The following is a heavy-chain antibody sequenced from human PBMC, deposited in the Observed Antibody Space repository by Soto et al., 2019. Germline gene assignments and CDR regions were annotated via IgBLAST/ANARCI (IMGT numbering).Heavy chain of an antibody. CDR1: GFSFNTYG. J-gene: IGHJ5*02. CDR2: ISFDGCNQ. D-gene: IGHD6-13*01. V-gene: IGHV3-30*18. CDR3: AKDSSVTAAGSGGWFDP. Sequence: QVQLVESGGGVVQPGRSLRLSCAASGFSFNTYGLHWVRQAPGKGLEWVAAISFDGCNQYYADSVKGRFTISRDNSKSTLYLQMNSLGAEDTATYYCAKDSSVTAAGSGGWFDPWGQGTLVSVSS.